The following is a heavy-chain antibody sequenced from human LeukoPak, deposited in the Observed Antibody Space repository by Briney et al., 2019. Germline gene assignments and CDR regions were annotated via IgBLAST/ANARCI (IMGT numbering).Heavy chain of an antibody. V-gene: IGHV3-48*01. CDR3: TVINYGSGSYPLGS. CDR1: GFTFSSYS. D-gene: IGHD3-10*01. CDR2: ISTSTTTI. Sequence: GGSLRLSCEASGFTFSSYSMNWVRQAPGKGLEWISYISTSTTTIYYANSVKGRFTISRDNAKKSLYLQMNSLRAEDTAVYYCTVINYGSGSYPLGSWGQGTLVTVSS. J-gene: IGHJ5*02.